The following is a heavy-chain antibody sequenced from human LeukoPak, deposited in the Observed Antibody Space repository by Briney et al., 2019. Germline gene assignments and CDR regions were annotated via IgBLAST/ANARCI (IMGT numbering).Heavy chain of an antibody. J-gene: IGHJ3*01. CDR2: IYNSVSS. CDR1: GGSISEYY. D-gene: IGHD3-10*01. Sequence: SSETLSLTCTVSGGSISEYYWSWIRQPPGKGMEWIAYIYNSVSSKYNPSLESRVTLSLDKSKNQFSLRLSSVTAADTAVYHCARHLKEIWSYDAFDLWGQGTMVTVSS. V-gene: IGHV4-59*08. CDR3: ARHLKEIWSYDAFDL.